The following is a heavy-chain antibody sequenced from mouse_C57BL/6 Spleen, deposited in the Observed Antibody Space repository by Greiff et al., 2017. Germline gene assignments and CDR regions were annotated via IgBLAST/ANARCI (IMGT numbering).Heavy chain of an antibody. CDR1: GYTFTDYY. CDR2: IYPGSGNT. D-gene: IGHD1-1*01. J-gene: IGHJ4*01. V-gene: IGHV1-76*01. Sequence: VKLQQSGAELVRPGASVKLSCKASGYTFTDYYINWVKQRPGQGLEWIARIYPGSGNTYYNEKFKGKATLTAEKSSSTAYMQLSSLTSEDSAVYFCARWRLYYGRYYAMDYWGQGTSVTVSS. CDR3: ARWRLYYGRYYAMDY.